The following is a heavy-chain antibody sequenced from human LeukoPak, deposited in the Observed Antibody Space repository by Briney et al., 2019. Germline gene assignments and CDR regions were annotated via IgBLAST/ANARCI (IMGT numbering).Heavy chain of an antibody. CDR3: AKFDC. CDR1: GFTFSRYA. Sequence: PGRSLRLSCAASGFTFSRYALHWVRQTPGKGLEWVAFIRYDGSNKYYADSVKGRFTISRDNSKNTLYLQMNSLRVEDTAVYYCAKFDCWGQGTLVTVSS. V-gene: IGHV3-30*02. J-gene: IGHJ4*02. CDR2: IRYDGSNK.